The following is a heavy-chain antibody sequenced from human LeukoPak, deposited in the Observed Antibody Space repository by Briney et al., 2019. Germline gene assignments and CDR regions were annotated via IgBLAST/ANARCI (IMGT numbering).Heavy chain of an antibody. V-gene: IGHV1-18*01. CDR1: AYTFTSYA. CDR2: ISASNGNT. Sequence: ASVTVSCKASAYTFTSYAISWVRQAPGQGLEWMGWISASNGNTNYAQKLHGRVTMTTDTSTNTVYMELRSLRFDDTAVYYCARDLAGVVGVTAWFDPWGQGTLVTVSS. D-gene: IGHD1-26*01. CDR3: ARDLAGVVGVTAWFDP. J-gene: IGHJ5*02.